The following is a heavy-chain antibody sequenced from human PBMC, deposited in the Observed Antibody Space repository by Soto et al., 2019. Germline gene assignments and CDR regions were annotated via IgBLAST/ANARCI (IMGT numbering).Heavy chain of an antibody. CDR1: GVTLSGYA. D-gene: IGHD6-6*01. V-gene: IGHV3-64*01. CDR3: ARRARPDFYYMDV. Sequence: VQLAESGGGLAQRGWSLRLSCAASGVTLSGYAMDWVRQAPGKGLEYVSGISSNGVGTYYANSVQGRFTISRDNSKNTVYLQMGSLRPEDMAVYYCARRARPDFYYMDVWGQGTTVTVSS. J-gene: IGHJ6*03. CDR2: ISSNGVGT.